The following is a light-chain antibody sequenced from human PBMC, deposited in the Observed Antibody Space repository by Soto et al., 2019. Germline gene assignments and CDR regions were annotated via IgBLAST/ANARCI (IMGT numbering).Light chain of an antibody. CDR2: DAS. CDR3: QQRSNWPRT. V-gene: IGKV3-11*01. CDR1: QSVSSY. J-gene: IGKJ1*01. Sequence: EVVLTQSPATLSLSPGERATLSCRASQSVSSYLAWYQQKPGQAPRLLIYDASNRATGIPARFSGSGSGTDFPLTISSLEPEDFEVYYCQQRSNWPRTFGQGTTVDIK.